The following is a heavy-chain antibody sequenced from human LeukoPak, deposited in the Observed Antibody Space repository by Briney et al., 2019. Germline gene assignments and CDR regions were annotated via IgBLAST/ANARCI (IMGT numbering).Heavy chain of an antibody. CDR1: GYTFTDYY. D-gene: IGHD1-14*01. V-gene: IGHV1-2*06. CDR2: INPNSGGT. CDR3: ARVKPYNWFDP. Sequence: ASVKVSCKASGYTFTDYYMHWVRQAPGQGLEWMGRINPNSGGTNYPQKFQGRVTMSRDTSISTAYMELSSLRSDDTAVYYCARVKPYNWFDPWGQGTLVTVSS. J-gene: IGHJ5*02.